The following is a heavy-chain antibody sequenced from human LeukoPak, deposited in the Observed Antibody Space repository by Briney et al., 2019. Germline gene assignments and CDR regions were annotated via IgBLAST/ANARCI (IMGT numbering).Heavy chain of an antibody. Sequence: SVKVSCKASGGTFSSYAISWVRQAPGQGLEWMGGIIPIFGTANYAQKFQGRVTITTDESTSTAYMELSSLRSEDTAVYYCAKDREPYSSGELQHWGQGTLVTVSS. V-gene: IGHV1-69*05. CDR1: GGTFSSYA. J-gene: IGHJ1*01. D-gene: IGHD6-19*01. CDR3: AKDREPYSSGELQH. CDR2: IIPIFGTA.